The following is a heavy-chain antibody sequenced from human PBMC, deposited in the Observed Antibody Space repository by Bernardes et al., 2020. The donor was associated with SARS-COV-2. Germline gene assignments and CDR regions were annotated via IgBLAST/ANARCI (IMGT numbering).Heavy chain of an antibody. D-gene: IGHD2-15*01. CDR1: GGSISSSSYY. CDR2: IYYSGST. CDR3: ARLDSGRRCSGGSCYTNDAFDI. J-gene: IGHJ3*02. Sequence: SETLSLTCTVSGGSISSSSYYWSWIRQPPGKGLEWIGYIYYSGSTNYNPSLKSRVTISVDTSKNQFSLKLSSVTAADTAVYYCARLDSGRRCSGGSCYTNDAFDIWGQGTMVTVSS. V-gene: IGHV4-61*05.